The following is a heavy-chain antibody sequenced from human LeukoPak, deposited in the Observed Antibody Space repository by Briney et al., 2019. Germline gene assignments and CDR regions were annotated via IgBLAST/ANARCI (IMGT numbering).Heavy chain of an antibody. Sequence: ASVKVSCKASGYTFTGYYMHWVRQAPGQGLEWMGWINPNSGGTNYAQKFQGRVTMTRDTSISTAYMELSRLRSDDTAVYYCARDTCDILTGYYYGMDVWGQGTTVTVSS. V-gene: IGHV1-2*02. D-gene: IGHD3-9*01. CDR2: INPNSGGT. J-gene: IGHJ6*02. CDR3: ARDTCDILTGYYYGMDV. CDR1: GYTFTGYY.